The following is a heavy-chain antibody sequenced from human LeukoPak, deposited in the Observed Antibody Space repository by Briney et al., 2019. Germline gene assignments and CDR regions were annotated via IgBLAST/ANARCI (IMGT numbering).Heavy chain of an antibody. CDR1: GFTFSSYA. V-gene: IGHV3-64*01. CDR3: ARDGGGSPDY. D-gene: IGHD2-15*01. Sequence: PGGSLRLSCAASGFTFSSYAMHWVRQAPGKGLEYVSAIRDNGATTYYTKSVKDRFTISRDNSKNTLYLQTGSLRAEDMAVYYCARDGGGSPDYWGQGTLDTVSS. J-gene: IGHJ4*02. CDR2: IRDNGATT.